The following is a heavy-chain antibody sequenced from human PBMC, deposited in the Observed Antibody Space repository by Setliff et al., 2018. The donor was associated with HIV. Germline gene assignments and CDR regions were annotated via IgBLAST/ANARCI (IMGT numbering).Heavy chain of an antibody. Sequence: SETLSLTCSVSGGSISSSGYYWSWIRQHPGKGLDWIGRVYYSGSTDYNPSLQSRATLSIDTSKNQFSLKLTSVIAADTAIYYCARLDSSIFGTIKPLHHFDYWGQGLMVTVSS. J-gene: IGHJ4*01. V-gene: IGHV4-31*02. CDR3: ARLDSSIFGTIKPLHHFDY. CDR2: VYYSGST. CDR1: GGSISSSGYY. D-gene: IGHD3-3*01.